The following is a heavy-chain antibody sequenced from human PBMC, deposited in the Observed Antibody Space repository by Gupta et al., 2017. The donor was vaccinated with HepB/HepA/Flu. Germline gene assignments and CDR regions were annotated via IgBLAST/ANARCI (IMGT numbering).Heavy chain of an antibody. CDR3: ARAGRYYLDYHYMDV. D-gene: IGHD1-26*01. J-gene: IGHJ6*03. V-gene: IGHV3-72*01. CDR2: TRNKVQGSTT. Sequence: EVQVVESGGDLVQPGGSLRLSCAASGFILSDHYMDWVRQAPGKGLEWVGRTRNKVQGSTTEYDEAVRRRFTISRDDAVNSKDLQMRGVKIEDTAVYYCARAGRYYLDYHYMDVGGKGTTVTVSS. CDR1: GFILSDHY.